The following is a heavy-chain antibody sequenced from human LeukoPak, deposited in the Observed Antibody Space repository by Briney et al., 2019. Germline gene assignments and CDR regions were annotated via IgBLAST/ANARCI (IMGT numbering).Heavy chain of an antibody. V-gene: IGHV1-69*13. CDR1: GGTFSSYA. D-gene: IGHD5-12*01. CDR2: IIPIFGTA. CDR3: AREIRGYSGYDPDYYYYYMDV. J-gene: IGHJ6*03. Sequence: ASVKVSCKASGGTFSSYAISWVRQAPGQGLEWMGGIIPIFGTANYAQKFQGRVTITADESTSTAYMELSSLRSEDTAVYYCAREIRGYSGYDPDYYYYYMDVWGKGTTVTVFS.